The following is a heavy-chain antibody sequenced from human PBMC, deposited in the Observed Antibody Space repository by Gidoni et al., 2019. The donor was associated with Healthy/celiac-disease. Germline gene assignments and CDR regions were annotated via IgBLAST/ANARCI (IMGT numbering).Heavy chain of an antibody. CDR3: ASPWGDNYGFGY. Sequence: EVQLFEPGRGLVQPAGSLRLSRAASGLTFSGYNMNWVRHAPGKGLEWVSYISSSSTTIYYADSVEGRFTISRDNAKKSLYLQMNSLRDEDTAVYYCASPWGDNYGFGYWGQGTLVTVSS. CDR2: ISSSSTTI. CDR1: GLTFSGYN. J-gene: IGHJ4*02. V-gene: IGHV3-48*02. D-gene: IGHD5-18*01.